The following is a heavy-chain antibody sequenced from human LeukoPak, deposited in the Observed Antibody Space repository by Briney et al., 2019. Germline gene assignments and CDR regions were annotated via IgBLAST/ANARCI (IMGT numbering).Heavy chain of an antibody. Sequence: PSETLSLTCTVSGGSISSGSYYCSWIRQPAGKGLEWIGRIYTSGSTHYNPSLKSRVTISVDASKNQFSLNLSSVTAADTAVYYCARGRWSYFNYWGQGTLVTVSS. D-gene: IGHD2-15*01. V-gene: IGHV4-61*02. CDR2: IYTSGST. J-gene: IGHJ4*02. CDR1: GGSISSGSYY. CDR3: ARGRWSYFNY.